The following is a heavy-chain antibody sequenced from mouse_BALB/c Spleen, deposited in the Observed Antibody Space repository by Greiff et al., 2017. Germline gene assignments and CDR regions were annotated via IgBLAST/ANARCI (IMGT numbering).Heavy chain of an antibody. Sequence: VPLQQSGAELVKPGASVKLSCTASGFNIKDTYMPWVKQRPEQGLEWIGRIDPANGNTKYDPKVPGKATITADTSSNTAYLQLSSLTSEYTAVYYCARWGMITTGYYFDYWGQGTTLTVSS. D-gene: IGHD2-4*01. CDR1: GFNIKDTY. CDR2: IDPANGNT. J-gene: IGHJ2*01. V-gene: IGHV14-3*02. CDR3: ARWGMITTGYYFDY.